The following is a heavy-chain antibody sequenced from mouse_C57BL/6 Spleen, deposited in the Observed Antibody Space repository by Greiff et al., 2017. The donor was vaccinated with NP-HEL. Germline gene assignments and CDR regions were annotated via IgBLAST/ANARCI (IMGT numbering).Heavy chain of an antibody. D-gene: IGHD1-1*01. V-gene: IGHV1-19*01. CDR2: INPYNGGT. CDR1: GYTFTDYY. J-gene: IGHJ4*01. CDR3: ARRGTVVHYYAMDY. Sequence: VQLQQSGPVLVKPGASVKMSCKASGYTFTDYYMNWVKQSHGKSLEWIGVINPYNGGTSYNQKFKGKATLTVDKSSSTAYMERNSLTSEDSAVYDCARRGTVVHYYAMDYWGQGTSVTVSS.